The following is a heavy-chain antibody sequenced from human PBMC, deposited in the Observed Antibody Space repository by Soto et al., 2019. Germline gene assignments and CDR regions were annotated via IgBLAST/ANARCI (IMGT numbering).Heavy chain of an antibody. J-gene: IGHJ4*02. Sequence: SETLSLTCTFSGGSISSGGYYWGWIRQHPGKGLEWIGYIYYSGSTYYNPSLKSRVTISVDTSKNQFSLKLSSVTAADTAVYYCAREVTMVRGVIHTPYFDYWGQGTLVTVSS. V-gene: IGHV4-31*03. CDR1: GGSISSGGYY. CDR2: IYYSGST. D-gene: IGHD3-10*01. CDR3: AREVTMVRGVIHTPYFDY.